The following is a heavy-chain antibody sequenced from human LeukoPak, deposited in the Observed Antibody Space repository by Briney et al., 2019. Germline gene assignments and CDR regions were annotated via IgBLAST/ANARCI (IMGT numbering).Heavy chain of an antibody. CDR3: ASDISGYDAFDI. V-gene: IGHV1-8*01. Sequence: ASVKVSCKASGYTFTSYGINWVRQATGQGLEWMGWMNPNSGNTGYAQKFQGRVTMTRNTSISTAYMELSSLRSEDTAVYYCASDISGYDAFDIWGQGTMVTVSS. J-gene: IGHJ3*02. CDR1: GYTFTSYG. D-gene: IGHD3-9*01. CDR2: MNPNSGNT.